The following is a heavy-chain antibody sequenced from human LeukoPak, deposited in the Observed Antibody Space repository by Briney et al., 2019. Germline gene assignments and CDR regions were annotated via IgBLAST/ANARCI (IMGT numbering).Heavy chain of an antibody. Sequence: GGSLRLSCAVSTLTFSSYEMNWVRQAPGKGLEWVSVISGSGGSTYYADSVKGRFTISRDNSKNTLYLQMNSLRAEDTAVYYCARGINYVDYWGQGTLVTVSS. V-gene: IGHV3-23*01. CDR3: ARGINYVDY. J-gene: IGHJ4*02. CDR1: TLTFSSYE. CDR2: ISGSGGST.